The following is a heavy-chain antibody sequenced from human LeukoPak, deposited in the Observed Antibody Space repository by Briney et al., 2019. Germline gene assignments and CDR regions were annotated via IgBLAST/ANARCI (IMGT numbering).Heavy chain of an antibody. CDR1: GGSISSSSYY. Sequence: SETLSLTCTVSGGSISSSSYYWGWIRQPPGKGLEWIGEINHSGSTNYNPSLKSRVTISVDTSKNQFSLKLSSVTAADTAVYYCARGYQRLSPYGMDVWGQGTTVTVSS. CDR2: INHSGST. V-gene: IGHV4-39*07. J-gene: IGHJ6*02. CDR3: ARGYQRLSPYGMDV. D-gene: IGHD1-26*01.